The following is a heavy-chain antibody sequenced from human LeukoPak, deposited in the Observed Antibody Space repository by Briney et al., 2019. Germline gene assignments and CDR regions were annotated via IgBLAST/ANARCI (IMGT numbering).Heavy chain of an antibody. CDR3: VNPGWYYDSSGYSYYYGMDV. D-gene: IGHD3-22*01. CDR2: IVSNGDST. Sequence: GGSLRLSCSASGFTFSRYGMHWVRQAPGKGLEYVSAIVSNGDSTYYADSVKGRFTISRDNAKNTLYLQMSSLRPDDTAVYYCVNPGWYYDSSGYSYYYGMDVWGQGTTVSVSS. J-gene: IGHJ6*02. V-gene: IGHV3-64D*09. CDR1: GFTFSRYG.